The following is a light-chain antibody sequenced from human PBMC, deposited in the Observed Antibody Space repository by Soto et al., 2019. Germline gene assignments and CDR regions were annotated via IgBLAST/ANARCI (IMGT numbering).Light chain of an antibody. V-gene: IGLV1-44*01. Sequence: QSVLTQPPSASGTPGQRVTISCSGSSSNIGSNTVNWYQQLPGTAPTLLIHANNQRPSGVPDRFSGSKSGTSASLAISWLQSEEADYYCAAWDDGLNGYVFGTGTKLTVL. J-gene: IGLJ1*01. CDR3: AAWDDGLNGYV. CDR2: ANN. CDR1: SSNIGSNT.